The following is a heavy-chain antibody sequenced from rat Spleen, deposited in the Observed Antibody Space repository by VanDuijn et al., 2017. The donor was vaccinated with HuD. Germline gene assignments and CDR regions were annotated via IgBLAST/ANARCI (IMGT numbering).Heavy chain of an antibody. J-gene: IGHJ2*01. Sequence: EVQVKESGPGLVQPSQTLSLTCTVSGISFTDYSVHWVRQPPGKGLEWMGVMWRSGSTEYNSGLKSRLSISRDTSKNQVFLKMNSLQTDDTGTYYCTRETGYGYPLDYWGQGVMVTVSS. CDR2: MWRSGST. D-gene: IGHD1-7*01. CDR1: GISFTDYS. CDR3: TRETGYGYPLDY. V-gene: IGHV2S63*01.